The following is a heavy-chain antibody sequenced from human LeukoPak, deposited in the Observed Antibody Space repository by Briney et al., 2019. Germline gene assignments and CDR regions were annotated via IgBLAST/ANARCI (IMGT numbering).Heavy chain of an antibody. V-gene: IGHV1-3*03. J-gene: IGHJ6*03. CDR1: GYTFTSYA. CDR3: ARDAMTARPGRGYYYYYMDV. Sequence: GASVKVSCKASGYTFTSYAMHWVRQAPGQRLEWMGWINAGNGNTKYSQEFQGRVTITRDTSASTAYMELSSLRSEDMAVYYCARDAMTARPGRGYYYYYMDVWGKGTTVTVSS. D-gene: IGHD6-6*01. CDR2: INAGNGNT.